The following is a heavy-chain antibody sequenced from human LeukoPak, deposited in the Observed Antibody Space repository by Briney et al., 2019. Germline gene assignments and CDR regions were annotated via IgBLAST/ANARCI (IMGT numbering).Heavy chain of an antibody. J-gene: IGHJ4*02. Sequence: SETLSLTCTVSGDSISSSYWSWIRQPAGKGLEWIGRLYTSGSTNYNPSLKSRVTLSVDTSKNQFSLKLSSVTAADTAVYYCARGRSVAGTAFDYWGQGTLVTVSS. D-gene: IGHD6-19*01. CDR3: ARGRSVAGTAFDY. CDR2: LYTSGST. V-gene: IGHV4-4*07. CDR1: GDSISSSY.